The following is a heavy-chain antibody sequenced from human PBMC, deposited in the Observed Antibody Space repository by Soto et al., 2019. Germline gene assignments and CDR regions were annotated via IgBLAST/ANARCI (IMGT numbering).Heavy chain of an antibody. CDR3: ARESRATKMQLPKYGKLEF. V-gene: IGHV4-31*01. Sequence: QVQLQESGPGQVKPSQTLSVTCTVSGDSVSTGGHLWSWIRQHPGKGPEYLGYIYSTGSTYYNPSLKSLLSFSLDTSKNQFSLRLNSVTAADTAVYYCARESRATKMQLPKYGKLEFWGQGTLVTVSS. CDR1: GDSVSTGGHL. CDR2: IYSTGST. J-gene: IGHJ4*02. D-gene: IGHD1-1*01.